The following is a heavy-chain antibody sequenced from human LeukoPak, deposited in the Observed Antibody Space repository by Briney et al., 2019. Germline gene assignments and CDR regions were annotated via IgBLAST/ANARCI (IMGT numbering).Heavy chain of an antibody. V-gene: IGHV1-46*01. CDR3: ARAETISSSWPYYFDY. D-gene: IGHD6-13*01. CDR2: INPSGGSR. J-gene: IGHJ4*02. Sequence: ASVKVSCKASGYTFISYHMHWVRQAPGQGLEWMGIINPSGGSRSYAQKFQGRVTMTRDTSTSTVYMELSSLRSEDTAAYYCARAETISSSWPYYFDYWGQGTLVTVSS. CDR1: GYTFISYH.